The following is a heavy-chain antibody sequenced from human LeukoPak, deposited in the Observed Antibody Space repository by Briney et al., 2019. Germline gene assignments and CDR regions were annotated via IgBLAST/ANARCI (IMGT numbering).Heavy chain of an antibody. CDR1: GFTLTTDA. CDR3: AKDRITMLVRDAFDI. CDR2: ISCSGGRT. J-gene: IGHJ3*02. Sequence: GGSLRLSSAVSGFTLTTDAMSRGGQAPGKGLRGCSGISCSGGRTYYADLVKDRFTISRDNSKNRLYLQMNSLRAEDTAVYFCAKDRITMLVRDAFDIWGQGTMVTVSS. D-gene: IGHD3-22*01. V-gene: IGHV3-23*01.